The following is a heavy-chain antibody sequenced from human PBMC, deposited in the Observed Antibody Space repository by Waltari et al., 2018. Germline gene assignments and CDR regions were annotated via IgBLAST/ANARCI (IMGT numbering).Heavy chain of an antibody. Sequence: QIQLVQSGAEVVKPGASGRVSCKSSNYMLSSFGIAWVRQAPGQGLEWVGWVSTYNGKTQYAQKFQDRVVMTTDTYTSTASMELRSLTSEDTAVYYCVRGVDGTSWFFDYWGQGTPVTVSS. CDR3: VRGVDGTSWFFDY. CDR1: NYMLSSFG. J-gene: IGHJ4*02. D-gene: IGHD3-10*01. CDR2: VSTYNGKT. V-gene: IGHV1-18*04.